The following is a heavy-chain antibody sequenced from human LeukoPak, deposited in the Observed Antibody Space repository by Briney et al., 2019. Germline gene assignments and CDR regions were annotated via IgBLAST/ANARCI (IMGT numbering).Heavy chain of an antibody. CDR1: GFTFRRYA. CDR3: AKGRIAVARYYGMDV. D-gene: IGHD6-19*01. Sequence: PGGSLRLSCAASGFTFRRYAMNWVRQAPGKGLEWISAISGSDNNTYYAASVTGRFSISRDNSKNMVYLQTNSLRAADTAVYYCAKGRIAVARYYGMDVWGQGTTVTVFS. V-gene: IGHV3-23*01. J-gene: IGHJ6*02. CDR2: ISGSDNNT.